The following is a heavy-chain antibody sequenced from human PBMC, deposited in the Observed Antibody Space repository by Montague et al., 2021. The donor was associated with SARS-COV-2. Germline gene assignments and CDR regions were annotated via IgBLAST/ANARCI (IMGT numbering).Heavy chain of an antibody. CDR2: ISGSGGNT. CDR1: GFTFSSYA. J-gene: IGHJ4*02. D-gene: IGHD4-11*01. CDR3: AKDTGRRNYFDY. V-gene: IGHV3-23*01. Sequence: SLRLSCAASGFTFSSYAMSWVRQALGKGLEWVSAISGSGGNTYYADSVKGRFTISRDNSKNTLYVQMNRLGAEDTAVYYCAKDTGRRNYFDYWGQGTLVTVSS.